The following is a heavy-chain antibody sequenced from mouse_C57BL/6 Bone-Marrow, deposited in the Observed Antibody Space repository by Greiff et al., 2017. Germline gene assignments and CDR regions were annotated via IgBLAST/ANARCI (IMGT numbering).Heavy chain of an antibody. Sequence: QVQLQQPGAELVKPGASVKMSCKASGYTFTSYWITWVKQRPGQGLEWIGDIYPTSGRTHYNEKFKRKAILTVDTSSNTSYMQLSSLTSEDSAVFYCARSGPLGRSFDYWGQGTTLTVSS. J-gene: IGHJ2*01. V-gene: IGHV1-55*01. CDR3: ARSGPLGRSFDY. CDR1: GYTFTSYW. CDR2: IYPTSGRT. D-gene: IGHD4-1*01.